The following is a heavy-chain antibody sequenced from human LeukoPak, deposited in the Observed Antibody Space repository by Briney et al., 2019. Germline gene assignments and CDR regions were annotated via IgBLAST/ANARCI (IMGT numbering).Heavy chain of an antibody. D-gene: IGHD6-6*01. CDR3: AKGSSSSRPYYFDS. J-gene: IGHJ4*02. CDR1: GFTFSSYG. CDR2: ITNSGDDT. V-gene: IGHV3-23*01. Sequence: GGSLRLSCAASGFTFSSYGMHWVRQAPGKGLEWVSAITNSGDDTYHADSVKGRFTISRDNSGDTLYMQMNSLRVEDTAVYYCAKGSSSSRPYYFDSWGQGTLVTVSS.